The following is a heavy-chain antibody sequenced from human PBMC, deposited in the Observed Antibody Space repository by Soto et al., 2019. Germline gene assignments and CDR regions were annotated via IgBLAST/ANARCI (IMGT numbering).Heavy chain of an antibody. CDR2: IVPSFGTA. CDR3: ARAPSSAIVYYGMDV. Sequence: QVQLVQSGAEVKKPGSSVKVSCKASGGTFSSYAISWVRQAPGQGLEWMGGIVPSFGTANYAQKFQGRVTITADESTSTVYMDLTILRYEDTAVYYCARAPSSAIVYYGMDVWGQGTTVTVSS. V-gene: IGHV1-69*01. D-gene: IGHD2-2*01. CDR1: GGTFSSYA. J-gene: IGHJ6*02.